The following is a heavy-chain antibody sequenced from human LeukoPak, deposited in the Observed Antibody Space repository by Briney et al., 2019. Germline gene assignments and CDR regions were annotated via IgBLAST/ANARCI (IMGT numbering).Heavy chain of an antibody. CDR1: GGSFSGYY. CDR2: INHSGST. CDR3: ARGSEGDYDFWSGFRFDY. D-gene: IGHD3-3*01. V-gene: IGHV4-34*01. J-gene: IGHJ4*02. Sequence: SETLSLTCAVYGGSFSGYYWSWIRQPPGKGLEWIGEINHSGSTNYNPSLKSRVTISVDTSKDQFSLKLSSVTAADTAVYYCARGSEGDYDFWSGFRFDYWGQGTLVTVSS.